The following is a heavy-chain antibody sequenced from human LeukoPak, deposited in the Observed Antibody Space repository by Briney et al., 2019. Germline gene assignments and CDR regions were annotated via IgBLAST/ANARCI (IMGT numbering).Heavy chain of an antibody. CDR1: GGSISSYY. CDR3: ARQTYYPIYSSSPYYMDV. Sequence: SETLSLTCTVSGGSISSYYWSWIRQPPGKGLEWIGYIYYSGSTNYNPSLKSRVTISVDTSKNQFSLKVSSVTAADTAVYYCARQTYYPIYSSSPYYMDVWGKGTTVTVSS. J-gene: IGHJ6*03. D-gene: IGHD6-6*01. CDR2: IYYSGST. V-gene: IGHV4-59*08.